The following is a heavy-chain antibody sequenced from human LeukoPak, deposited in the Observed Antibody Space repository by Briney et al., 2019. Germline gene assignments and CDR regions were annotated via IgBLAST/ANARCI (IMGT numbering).Heavy chain of an antibody. J-gene: IGHJ6*02. V-gene: IGHV1-69*04. CDR1: GGTFSSYA. Sequence: SVKVSCKASGGTFSSYAISWVRQAPGQGLEWMGRIIPILGIANYAQKFLGRVTITADKSTSTAYMELSSLRSEDTAVYYCARDEDPYGMDVWGQGTTVTVSS. CDR2: IIPILGIA. CDR3: ARDEDPYGMDV. D-gene: IGHD2-15*01.